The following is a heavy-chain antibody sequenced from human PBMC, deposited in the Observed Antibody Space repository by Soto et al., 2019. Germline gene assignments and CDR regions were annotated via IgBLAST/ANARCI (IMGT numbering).Heavy chain of an antibody. CDR3: ARETSYYYDSSGYYYTLDY. V-gene: IGHV4-31*03. CDR1: GGSISSGGYY. J-gene: IGHJ4*02. D-gene: IGHD3-22*01. Sequence: PSETLSLTCTVSGGSISSGGYYWSWIRQHPGKGLEWIGYIYYSGSTYYNLSLKSRVTISVDTSKNLFSLKLSSVTAADTAVYYCARETSYYYDSSGYYYTLDYWGQGTLVTVSS. CDR2: IYYSGST.